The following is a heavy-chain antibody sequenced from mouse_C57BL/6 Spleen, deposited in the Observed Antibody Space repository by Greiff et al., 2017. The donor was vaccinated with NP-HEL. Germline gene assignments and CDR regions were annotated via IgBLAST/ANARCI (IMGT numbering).Heavy chain of an antibody. J-gene: IGHJ3*01. CDR2: IHPSDSDT. CDR3: ALGGYDDGAWFAY. V-gene: IGHV1-74*01. CDR1: GYTFTSYW. D-gene: IGHD2-2*01. Sequence: QVQLQQPGAELVKPGASVKVSCKASGYTFTSYWMHWVKQRPGQGLEWIGRIHPSDSDTNYNQKFKGKATLTVDKSSSTAYMPLSSLTSEDSAVYYCALGGYDDGAWFAYWGQGTLVTVSA.